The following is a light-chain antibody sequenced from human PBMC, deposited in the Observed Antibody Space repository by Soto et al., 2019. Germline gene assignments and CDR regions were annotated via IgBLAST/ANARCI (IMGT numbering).Light chain of an antibody. J-gene: IGLJ1*01. V-gene: IGLV2-14*01. CDR2: DVS. Sequence: LTQPASVSGSPGQSITISCTGTSSDVGGYSYVSWYQQHPGKAPKLMIYDVSNRPSGVSNRFSGSKSGNTASLTISGLQAEDEADYYCSSYTSSSTLLVFGTGTKVTVL. CDR1: SSDVGGYSY. CDR3: SSYTSSSTLLV.